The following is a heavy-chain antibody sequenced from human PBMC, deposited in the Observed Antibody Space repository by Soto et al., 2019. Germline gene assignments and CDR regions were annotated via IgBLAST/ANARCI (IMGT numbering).Heavy chain of an antibody. J-gene: IGHJ5*01. D-gene: IGHD3-16*01. CDR1: GFPFITFE. CDR3: VKGGWLDF. V-gene: IGHV3-23*01. CDR2: ISDDGSRT. Sequence: PGVSLGLSCLPSGFPFITFEMSWVRQAPGRGLEWVSFISDDGSRTYYADAVKGRFTISRDNSKHTLYLQMNSLKAEDTAVYACVKGGWLDFWGQGS.